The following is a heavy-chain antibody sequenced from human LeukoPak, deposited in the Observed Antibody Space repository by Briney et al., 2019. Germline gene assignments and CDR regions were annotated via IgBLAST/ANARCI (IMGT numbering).Heavy chain of an antibody. V-gene: IGHV4-59*08. Sequence: PSETLSLTCSVSGGSISSHYWSWIRQPPGKGLEWIGYIYYSGSTKYNPSLKSRVTISVDTSKNQFSLKLSSVTAADTAVYYCARLDTSWFDPWGQGTLVTVSS. CDR3: ARLDTSWFDP. CDR2: IYYSGST. CDR1: GGSISSHY. D-gene: IGHD2-2*02. J-gene: IGHJ5*02.